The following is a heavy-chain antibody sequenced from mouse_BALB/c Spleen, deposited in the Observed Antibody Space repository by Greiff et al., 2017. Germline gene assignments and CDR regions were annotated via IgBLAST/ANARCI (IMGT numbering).Heavy chain of an antibody. Sequence: VQGVESGPGLVQPSQSLSITCTVSGFSLTSYGVHWVRQSPGKGLEWLGVIWSGGSTDYNAAFISRLSISKDNSKSQVFFKMNSLQANDTDIYYCARNREVVAMDYWGQGTSVTVSS. V-gene: IGHV2-2*02. D-gene: IGHD1-1*01. J-gene: IGHJ4*01. CDR3: ARNREVVAMDY. CDR2: IWSGGST. CDR1: GFSLTSYG.